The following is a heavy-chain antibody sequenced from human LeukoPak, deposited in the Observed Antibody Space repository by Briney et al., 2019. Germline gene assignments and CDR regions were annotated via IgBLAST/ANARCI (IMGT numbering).Heavy chain of an antibody. CDR1: EFTFSNYG. D-gene: IGHD3-10*02. J-gene: IGHJ6*04. CDR3: AELGITMIGGV. V-gene: IGHV3-23*01. Sequence: GGSLRLSCAASEFTFSNYGMTWVRQAPGKGLEWVSSISTSGGSTYYADSVKGRFTISRDNAKNSLYLQMNSLRAEDTAVYYCAELGITMIGGVWGKGTTVTISS. CDR2: ISTSGGST.